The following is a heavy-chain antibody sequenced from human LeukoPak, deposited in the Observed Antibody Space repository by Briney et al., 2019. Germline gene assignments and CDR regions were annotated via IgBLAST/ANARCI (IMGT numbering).Heavy chain of an antibody. V-gene: IGHV3-15*07. CDR2: IKSKTDGGTT. CDR3: TTDQALTNGMDV. CDR1: GFTFSSYS. J-gene: IGHJ6*02. D-gene: IGHD3-3*01. Sequence: GSLRLSCAASGFTFSSYSMNWVRQAPGKGLEWVGRIKSKTDGGTTDYAAPVKGRFTISRDDSKNTLYLQMNSLKTEDTAVYYCTTDQALTNGMDVWGQGTTVTVSS.